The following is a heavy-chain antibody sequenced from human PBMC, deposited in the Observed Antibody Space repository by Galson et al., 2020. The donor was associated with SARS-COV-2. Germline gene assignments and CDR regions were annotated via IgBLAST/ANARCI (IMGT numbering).Heavy chain of an antibody. CDR3: ARMKSGYDEKGIFDY. D-gene: IGHD5-12*01. Sequence: GPTLVKPTQTLTLTCTFSGFSLNTRGMCVSWIRQPPGKALEWLARIDWDDDEFYSPSLKTRLTISKDTSKNRVVLTMTNMDPADTGTYYCARMKSGYDEKGIFDYWGQGALVTVSS. J-gene: IGHJ4*02. CDR2: IDWDDDE. CDR1: GFSLNTRGMC. V-gene: IGHV2-70*17.